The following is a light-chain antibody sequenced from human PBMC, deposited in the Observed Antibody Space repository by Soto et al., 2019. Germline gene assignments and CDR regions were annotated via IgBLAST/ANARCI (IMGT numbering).Light chain of an antibody. CDR3: QQCSTSPLT. CDR2: DAS. V-gene: IGKV3-20*01. J-gene: IGKJ4*01. Sequence: DIVLTQSPGTLSLSPGERATLSCRASQSVPRDYLAWYQQKPGQAPRLLIHDASNRASGIPDRFSGSGSGTDFTLTISRLEPEDFAVYYCQQCSTSPLTFGGGTKIEMK. CDR1: QSVPRDY.